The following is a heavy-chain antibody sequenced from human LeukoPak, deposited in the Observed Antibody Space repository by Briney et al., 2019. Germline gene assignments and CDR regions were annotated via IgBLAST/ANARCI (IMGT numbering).Heavy chain of an antibody. CDR1: GFTFSSYS. CDR3: AKDTPLPHYYGSGNYGMDV. Sequence: GGSLRLSCAASGFTFSSYSMNWVRQAPGKGLEWVSSISSSSSYIYYADSVKGRFTISRDNAKNSLYLQMNSLRAEDTALYYCAKDTPLPHYYGSGNYGMDVWGQGTTVTVSS. CDR2: ISSSSSYI. V-gene: IGHV3-21*04. D-gene: IGHD3-10*01. J-gene: IGHJ6*01.